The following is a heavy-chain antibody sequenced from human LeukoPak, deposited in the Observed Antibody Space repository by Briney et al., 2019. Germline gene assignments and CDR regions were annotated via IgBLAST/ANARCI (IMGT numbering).Heavy chain of an antibody. CDR1: GGSISSSNW. Sequence: SGTLSLTCAVSGGSISSSNWWSWVRQPPGKGLEWIGEIYHSGSTNYNPPLKSRVTISVDKSKNQFSLKLSSVTAADTAVYYCARVPAYDSSGYRNAFDIWDQGTMVTVSS. CDR3: ARVPAYDSSGYRNAFDI. D-gene: IGHD3-22*01. V-gene: IGHV4-4*02. CDR2: IYHSGST. J-gene: IGHJ3*02.